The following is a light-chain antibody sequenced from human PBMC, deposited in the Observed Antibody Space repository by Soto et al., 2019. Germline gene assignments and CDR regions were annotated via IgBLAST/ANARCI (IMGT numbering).Light chain of an antibody. CDR2: AVS. CDR3: KQSSAFPLT. J-gene: IGKJ4*01. V-gene: IGKV1-12*01. Sequence: DIQMTQSPSSVSASVGDRVTITCRASQGINNWLAWYQQKSGKAPELLIYAVSYLQSGVPSRFSGSGSGTDFTLTISSLQPEDFATYFCKQSSAFPLTFGGGTKVEIK. CDR1: QGINNW.